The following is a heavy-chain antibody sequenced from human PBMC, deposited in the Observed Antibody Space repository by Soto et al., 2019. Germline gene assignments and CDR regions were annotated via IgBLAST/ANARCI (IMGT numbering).Heavy chain of an antibody. CDR3: ARDGPTYYYDSSGYYDY. D-gene: IGHD3-22*01. J-gene: IGHJ4*02. CDR2: INSDGSST. Sequence: PGGSLSLSYAASGFTFSSYWMHWVRQAPGKGLVWVSRINSDGSSTSYADSVKGRFTISRDNAKNTLYLQMNSLRAEDTAVYYCARDGPTYYYDSSGYYDYWGQGTLVTVSS. CDR1: GFTFSSYW. V-gene: IGHV3-74*01.